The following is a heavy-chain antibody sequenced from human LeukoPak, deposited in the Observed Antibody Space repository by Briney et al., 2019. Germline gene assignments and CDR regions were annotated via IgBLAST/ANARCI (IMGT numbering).Heavy chain of an antibody. Sequence: GGSLRLSCAASGFTFSSYGMHWVRQAPGKGLEWVAFIRYDGSNEYYADSVKGQFTISRDNSKNTLYLQMNSLRAEDTAVYYCAKLIVGATLEDYWGQGTLVTVSS. J-gene: IGHJ4*02. CDR2: IRYDGSNE. CDR1: GFTFSSYG. D-gene: IGHD1-26*01. V-gene: IGHV3-30*02. CDR3: AKLIVGATLEDY.